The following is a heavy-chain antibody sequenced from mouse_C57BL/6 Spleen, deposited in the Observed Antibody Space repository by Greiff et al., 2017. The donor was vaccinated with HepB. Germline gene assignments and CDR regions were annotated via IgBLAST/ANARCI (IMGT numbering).Heavy chain of an antibody. D-gene: IGHD2-5*01. V-gene: IGHV7-3*01. J-gene: IGHJ3*01. Sequence: EVQVVESGGGLVQPGGSLSLSCAASGFTFTDYYMSWVRQPPGKALEWLGFIRNKANGYTTEYSASVKGRFTISRDNSQSILYLQMNALRAEDSATYYCARSVYYSNYPAWFAYWGQGTLVTVSA. CDR1: GFTFTDYY. CDR2: IRNKANGYTT. CDR3: ARSVYYSNYPAWFAY.